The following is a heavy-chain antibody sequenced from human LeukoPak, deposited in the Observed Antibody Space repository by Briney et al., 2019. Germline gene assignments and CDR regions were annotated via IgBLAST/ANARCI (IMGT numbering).Heavy chain of an antibody. CDR1: GYTFAKFY. D-gene: IGHD3-16*01. Sequence: ASVKVSCKASGYTFAKFYIHWVRQAPGQGLEWMGIINPSGGTTSYAQKFQGRVSMTRDTSTSTVYMELSSLRSEDPAVYYCARDNRGERTPGWGYGGFDIWGQGTMVSVSS. CDR2: INPSGGTT. V-gene: IGHV1-46*01. CDR3: ARDNRGERTPGWGYGGFDI. J-gene: IGHJ3*02.